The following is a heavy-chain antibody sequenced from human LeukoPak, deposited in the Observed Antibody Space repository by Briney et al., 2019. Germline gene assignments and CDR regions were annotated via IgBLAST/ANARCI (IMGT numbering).Heavy chain of an antibody. CDR3: ARQAGSGLFILP. CDR2: IYYSGNT. Sequence: SETLSLTCTVSGVSISSSNSYWGWIRQPPGKGLEWIGSIYYSGNTYYNASLKSQFSISIDTSKNQFSLRLTSVTAADTAVYYCARQAGSGLFILPGGQGTLVTVSS. V-gene: IGHV4-39*01. J-gene: IGHJ4*02. D-gene: IGHD3/OR15-3a*01. CDR1: GVSISSSNSY.